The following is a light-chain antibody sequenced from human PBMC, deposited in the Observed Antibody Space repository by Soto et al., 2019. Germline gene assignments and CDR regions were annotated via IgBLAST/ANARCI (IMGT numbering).Light chain of an antibody. J-gene: IGKJ2*01. CDR2: GSS. CDR3: QQCGSSNRYT. V-gene: IGKV3-20*01. Sequence: EIVLTQSPGTLSLSPGERATLSCRASQSVSSNYLAWYQQRPGQAPRLLIYGSSSRATGTPDRVSGSGSGTDLTLTISSREPEDFAVYYYQQCGSSNRYTFGQGTKLEIK. CDR1: QSVSSNY.